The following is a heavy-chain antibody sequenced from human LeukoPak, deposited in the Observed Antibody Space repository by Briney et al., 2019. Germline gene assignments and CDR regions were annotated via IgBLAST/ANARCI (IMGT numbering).Heavy chain of an antibody. Sequence: PGGSLRLSCAASGFTFSNYAMAWVRQAPGKALEWVSSISGSSYHIYYADSVKGRFTISRDNAKNTLFLQMDSLRPEDTAVYYCVRSLRSADFWGQGTLVTVSS. CDR1: GFTFSNYA. CDR3: VRSLRSADF. J-gene: IGHJ4*02. CDR2: ISGSSYHI. V-gene: IGHV3-21*01.